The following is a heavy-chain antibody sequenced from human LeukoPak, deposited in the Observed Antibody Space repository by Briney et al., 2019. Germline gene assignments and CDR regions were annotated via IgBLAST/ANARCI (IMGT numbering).Heavy chain of an antibody. CDR1: GFTFNTYS. J-gene: IGHJ4*02. V-gene: IGHV3-21*01. CDR2: ISDNSNYI. CDR3: ANHFACGSTSCPPFDS. D-gene: IGHD2-2*01. Sequence: GGSLRLSCAASGFTFNTYSMSWVRQAPGKGLESVSSISDNSNYIYYSDSVEGRFTISRDNAKNSLYLQMNSLRVEDTAVYYCANHFACGSTSCPPFDSWGQGTLVTVSS.